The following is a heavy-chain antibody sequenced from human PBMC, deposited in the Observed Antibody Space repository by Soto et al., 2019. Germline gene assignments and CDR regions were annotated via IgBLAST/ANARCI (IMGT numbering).Heavy chain of an antibody. CDR2: IIPIFGTA. J-gene: IGHJ4*02. V-gene: IGHV1-69*06. CDR3: ARVVGAKGPFDY. Sequence: QVQLVQSGAEVKKPGSSVKVSCKASEGPFSSNAFGWVRQAPGQGLEWMGGIIPIFGTANYAQKFQGRVTITADKSTSTAYMELSSLRSEDTAVYYCARVVGAKGPFDYWGQGTLVTVSS. CDR1: EGPFSSNA.